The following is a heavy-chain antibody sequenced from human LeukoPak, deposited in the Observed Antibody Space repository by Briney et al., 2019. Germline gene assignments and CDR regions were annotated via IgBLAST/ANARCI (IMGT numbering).Heavy chain of an antibody. CDR3: ARDFIHRSGEANY. D-gene: IGHD3-22*01. CDR2: ISSSSSST. Sequence: GGSLRLSCVASGLTFSDYYMSCIRQAPGKGLEWISYISSSSSSTNYADSVRGRFTISRDNPKTSLYLLMNSLRAEDTAMYYCARDFIHRSGEANYWGQGTLVTVSS. J-gene: IGHJ4*02. CDR1: GLTFSDYY. V-gene: IGHV3-11*05.